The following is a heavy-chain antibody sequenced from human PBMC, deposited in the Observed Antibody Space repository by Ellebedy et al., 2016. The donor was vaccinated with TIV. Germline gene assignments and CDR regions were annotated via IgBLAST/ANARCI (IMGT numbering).Heavy chain of an antibody. V-gene: IGHV3-23*01. CDR2: ITGSGDRI. Sequence: GESLKISCATSGFTFDNFAMRWFRQAPGKGLEWVSAITGSGDRIFYADSVKGRFTVSRDTSKNTLYLQMNSLTAEDTAVYYCASGAYDIWGQGTMVTVSS. J-gene: IGHJ3*02. CDR1: GFTFDNFA. CDR3: ASGAYDI.